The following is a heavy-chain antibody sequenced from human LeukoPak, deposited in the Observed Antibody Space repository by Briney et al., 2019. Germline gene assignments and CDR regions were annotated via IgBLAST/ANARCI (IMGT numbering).Heavy chain of an antibody. J-gene: IGHJ6*03. CDR1: GASISSHY. CDR2: TSGSI. Sequence: SETLSLTCAVSGASISSHYWSWIRQPPGKGLEWIGYTSGSISDNPSLKSRVAVSVDPSQNQVSLSLTSVTAADTAVYYCARVLAILGLDTTDFYMDVWGKGTTVTVPS. CDR3: ARVLAILGLDTTDFYMDV. D-gene: IGHD3/OR15-3a*01. V-gene: IGHV4-59*11.